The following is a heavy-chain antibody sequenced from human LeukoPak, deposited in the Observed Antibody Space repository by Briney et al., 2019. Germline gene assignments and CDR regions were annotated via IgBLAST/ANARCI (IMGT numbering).Heavy chain of an antibody. Sequence: GGSLRLSCSASGFTFGSYAMHWVRQAPGKGLEYVSAISSNGGSTYYADSVKGRFTISRDNSKNTLYLQMDSLRAEDTAVYYCARDGRNTTNYNWFDSWGQGTLVTVSS. CDR3: ARDGRNTTNYNWFDS. J-gene: IGHJ5*01. D-gene: IGHD2/OR15-2a*01. CDR1: GFTFGSYA. V-gene: IGHV3-64*04. CDR2: ISSNGGST.